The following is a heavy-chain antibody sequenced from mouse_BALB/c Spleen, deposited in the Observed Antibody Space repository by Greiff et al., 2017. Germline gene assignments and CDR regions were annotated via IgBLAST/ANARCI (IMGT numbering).Heavy chain of an antibody. V-gene: IGHV5-12-1*01. CDR3: ARHYYGSSPYFDV. D-gene: IGHD1-1*01. J-gene: IGHJ1*01. CDR2: ISSGGGST. Sequence: EVQVVESGGGLVKPGGSLKLSCAASGFAFSSYDMSWVRQTPEKRLEWVAYISSGGGSTYYPDTVKGRFTISRDNAKNTLYLQMSSLKSEDTAMYYCARHYYGSSPYFDVWGAGTTVTVSS. CDR1: GFAFSSYD.